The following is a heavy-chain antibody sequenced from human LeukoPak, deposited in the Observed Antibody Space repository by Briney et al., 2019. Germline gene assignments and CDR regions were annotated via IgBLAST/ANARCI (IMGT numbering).Heavy chain of an antibody. V-gene: IGHV3-11*04. CDR1: GFIFRNYY. CDR2: ISDNGDTI. J-gene: IGHJ3*02. CDR3: AGESFDI. Sequence: GGSLRLSCAASGFIFRNYYMSWMRQAPGKGLEWVSYISDNGDTIFYADFVKGRFTISRDNSNNTVYLQMNSLKTEDTAVYYCAGESFDIWGQGTMVTVSS.